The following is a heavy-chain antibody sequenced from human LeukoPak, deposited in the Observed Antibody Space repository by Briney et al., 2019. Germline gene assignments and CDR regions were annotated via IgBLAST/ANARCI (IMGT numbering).Heavy chain of an antibody. CDR1: GGSISSGSYY. Sequence: SQTLSLTCTVSGGSISSGSYYWSWIRQPAGKGLEWIGRIYTSGSTNYNPSHKSRVNIPVDTSQNQFSLKLSSVTAADTAVYYCARESQYYDFWSGYSETYSAIDYWGQGTLVTVSS. D-gene: IGHD3-3*01. CDR2: IYTSGST. V-gene: IGHV4-61*02. CDR3: ARESQYYDFWSGYSETYSAIDY. J-gene: IGHJ4*02.